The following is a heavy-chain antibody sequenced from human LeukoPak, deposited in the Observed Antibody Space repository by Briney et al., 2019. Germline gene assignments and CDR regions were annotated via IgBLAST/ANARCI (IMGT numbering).Heavy chain of an antibody. CDR3: ARMGWVAAAAVHYYGMDV. V-gene: IGHV3-13*05. J-gene: IGHJ6*04. CDR2: IGTAGDP. Sequence: GGSLRLSCAASGFTFSRYWMYWVRQATGKGLEWVSAIGTAGDPYYPGSVKGRFTISRENAKNSLYLQMNSLRAGDTAVYYCARMGWVAAAAVHYYGMDVWGKGTTVTVSS. CDR1: GFTFSRYW. D-gene: IGHD6-13*01.